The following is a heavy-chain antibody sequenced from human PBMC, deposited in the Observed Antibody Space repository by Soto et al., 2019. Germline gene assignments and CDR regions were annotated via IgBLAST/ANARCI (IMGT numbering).Heavy chain of an antibody. CDR1: GYSFTSYW. J-gene: IGHJ5*02. Sequence: GESLKISCKGSGYSFTSYWISWVRQMPGKGLEWMGRIDPSDSYTNYSPSFQGHVTISADKSISTAYLQWSSLKASDTAMYYCARHVVAVANPKWFDPWGQGTLVTVSS. D-gene: IGHD6-19*01. CDR2: IDPSDSYT. V-gene: IGHV5-10-1*01. CDR3: ARHVVAVANPKWFDP.